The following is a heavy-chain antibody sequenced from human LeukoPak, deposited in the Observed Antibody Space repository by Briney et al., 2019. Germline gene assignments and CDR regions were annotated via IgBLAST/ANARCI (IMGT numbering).Heavy chain of an antibody. D-gene: IGHD2-21*02. CDR1: GFTFSTYA. Sequence: SGGSLRLSCAASGFTFSTYAMGWVRQAPGEGLEWVSSIKGGGGDPFYADSVRGRFTISRDKSKNTLYLQLNSLSPEDTAVYFCAQGGHDFNPFYYWGQGTLVTVSS. J-gene: IGHJ4*02. CDR2: IKGGGGDP. CDR3: AQGGHDFNPFYY. V-gene: IGHV3-23*01.